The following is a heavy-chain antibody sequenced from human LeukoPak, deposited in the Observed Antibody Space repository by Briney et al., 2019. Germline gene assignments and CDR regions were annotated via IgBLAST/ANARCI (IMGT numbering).Heavy chain of an antibody. CDR2: ISGSGGST. D-gene: IGHD3-3*01. CDR3: AKARLENDFWSGYSFDY. J-gene: IGHJ4*02. CDR1: GFTFSNYA. Sequence: GGSLRLSCAASGFTFSNYAMNWVRQAPGKGLEWVSAISGSGGSTYYADSVKGRFTVSRDNSKNTLYLQMNSLRAEDTAVYYCAKARLENDFWSGYSFDYWGQGTLVTVSS. V-gene: IGHV3-23*01.